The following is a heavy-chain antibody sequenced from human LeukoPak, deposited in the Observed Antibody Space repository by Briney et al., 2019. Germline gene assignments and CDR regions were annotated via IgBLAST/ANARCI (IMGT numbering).Heavy chain of an antibody. D-gene: IGHD3-10*01. CDR3: ATGSGSYYNRAFDY. V-gene: IGHV4-59*01. Sequence: PVTLSLTCTVSGGSISSYYWSWIRQPPGRGLEWIGYIHSSGSTNFNPSLKSRVTISEDTSKNQFSLRLTSVTAADTAVYYCATGSGSYYNRAFDYWGQGTLVTVSS. J-gene: IGHJ4*02. CDR1: GGSISSYY. CDR2: IHSSGST.